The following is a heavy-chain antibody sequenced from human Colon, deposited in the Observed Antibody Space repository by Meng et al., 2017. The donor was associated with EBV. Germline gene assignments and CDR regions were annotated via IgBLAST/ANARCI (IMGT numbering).Heavy chain of an antibody. Sequence: QVQLQESGARLVKPSGTLSLTCAVSGGFITSENWWTWVRQPPGKGLEWIGEIHYTGSTNYNPSLKSRVTISIDNSKHQFSLNLTSLTAADTAVYYCARVGGLDGYRLGGDYWGQGALVTVSS. J-gene: IGHJ4*02. CDR2: IHYTGST. V-gene: IGHV4-4*02. CDR1: GGFITSENW. D-gene: IGHD5-24*01. CDR3: ARVGGLDGYRLGGDY.